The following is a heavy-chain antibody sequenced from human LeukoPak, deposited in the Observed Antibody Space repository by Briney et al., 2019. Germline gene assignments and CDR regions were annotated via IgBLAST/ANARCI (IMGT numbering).Heavy chain of an antibody. CDR2: ISSSGSTI. CDR1: GFTFSSYE. CDR3: ASDGRAYCGGDCYPLY. J-gene: IGHJ4*02. Sequence: PGGSLRLPCAASGFTFSSYEMNWVRQAPGKGLEWVSYISSSGSTIYYADSVRGRFTISRDNAKNSLYLQMNTLRAEDTAVYYCASDGRAYCGGDCYPLYWGQGTLVTVSS. V-gene: IGHV3-48*03. D-gene: IGHD2-21*02.